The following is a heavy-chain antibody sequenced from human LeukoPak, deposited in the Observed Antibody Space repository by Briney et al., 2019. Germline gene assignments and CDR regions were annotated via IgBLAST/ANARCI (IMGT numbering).Heavy chain of an antibody. CDR2: IYPNSGAT. J-gene: IGHJ4*02. CDR1: GYTFTGYY. Sequence: ASVKVFCKASGYTFTGYYMHWVRQAPGQGLECMGYIYPNSGATTYSQKFQGRVTMTRDTSISTAYMELSGLGSDDTAVYYCGTLLSNGPFDYWGQGSLVTVSS. CDR3: GTLLSNGPFDY. V-gene: IGHV1-2*02.